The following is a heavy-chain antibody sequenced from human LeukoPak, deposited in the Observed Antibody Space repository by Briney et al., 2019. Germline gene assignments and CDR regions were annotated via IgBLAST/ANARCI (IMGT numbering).Heavy chain of an antibody. CDR2: ISGSGGNT. CDR1: GFTFTNYA. D-gene: IGHD6-13*01. V-gene: IGHV3-23*01. Sequence: GGSLRLSCAASGFTFTNYAMSWVRQAPGKGLEWISGISGSGGNTKYAGSVKGRFSISRDNSKNTVYLQMNSLRAEDTAVYYCAKDRYSSSWSRFDYWGQGTLVTVSS. CDR3: AKDRYSSSWSRFDY. J-gene: IGHJ4*02.